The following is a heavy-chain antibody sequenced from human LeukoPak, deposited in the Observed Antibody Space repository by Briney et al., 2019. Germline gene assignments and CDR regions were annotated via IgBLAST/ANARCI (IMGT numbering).Heavy chain of an antibody. CDR3: ARFSSSWYGTPTNDY. D-gene: IGHD6-13*01. CDR1: GFTFSSYA. V-gene: IGHV3-30-3*01. CDR2: ISYDGSNN. J-gene: IGHJ4*02. Sequence: GGSLRLSCAASGFTFSSYAMHWVRQAPGKGLEWVAVISYDGSNNYYADSVKGRFTISRDNSKNTLYLQMNSLRAEDTAVYYCARFSSSWYGTPTNDYWGQGTLVTVSS.